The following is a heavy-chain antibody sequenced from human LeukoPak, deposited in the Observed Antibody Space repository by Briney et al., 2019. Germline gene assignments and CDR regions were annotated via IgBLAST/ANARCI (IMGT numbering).Heavy chain of an antibody. J-gene: IGHJ4*02. CDR2: INHSGST. CDR3: ARAYSSSWYRGMGYFDY. Sequence: SETLSLTCAVFGGSFSGYYWSWIRQPPGRGLEWVGEINHSGSTKYNPSLKSRVTISVDTSKKQFSLKLSSVTAADTAVYYCARAYSSSWYRGMGYFDYWGQGTLVTVSS. D-gene: IGHD6-13*01. V-gene: IGHV4-34*01. CDR1: GGSFSGYY.